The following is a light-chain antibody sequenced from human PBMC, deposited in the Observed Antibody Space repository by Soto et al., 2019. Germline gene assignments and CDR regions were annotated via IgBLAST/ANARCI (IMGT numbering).Light chain of an antibody. J-gene: IGKJ5*01. CDR1: QSVDSNY. CDR2: GAS. Sequence: IVLTQSPGTLSLSPGEEATLSCRASQSVDSNYLAWYQQKPGQTPRLLLYGASGRADGIPHRFSGSGSGTDLTLTISIVDTEHFAVYYCQQRSTWPPITFGQGTRLYIK. V-gene: IGKV3D-20*02. CDR3: QQRSTWPPIT.